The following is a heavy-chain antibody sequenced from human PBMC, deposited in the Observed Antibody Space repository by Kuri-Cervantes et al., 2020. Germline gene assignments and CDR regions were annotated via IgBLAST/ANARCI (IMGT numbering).Heavy chain of an antibody. D-gene: IGHD5-18*01. CDR1: GDSVSSNSAT. CDR2: TYYRSKWYN. CDR3: ARDGIQPYTIDP. V-gene: IGHV6-1*01. Sequence: SETLSLTCAISGDSVSSNSATWNWIRQSPSRGLEWQGRTYYRSKWYNDYAVSVKSRISINPDTSKNQFSLQLNSVTPEDTTVYYCARDGIQPYTIDPWGQGTLVTVS. J-gene: IGHJ5*02.